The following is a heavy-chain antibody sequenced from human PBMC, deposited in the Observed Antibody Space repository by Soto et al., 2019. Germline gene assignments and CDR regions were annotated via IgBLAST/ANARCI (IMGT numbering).Heavy chain of an antibody. CDR3: ATDTYCPATCYRGHGN. Sequence: EVQLVESGGDLVQPGGSLRLSCAASGFTFSSYWMAWVRQSPGKGLEWVASMNQHVSDIQYVDSVRGRFTISRDNARNLLYLQMNNLGVEDTAIYYCATDTYCPATCYRGHGNWGQGTLVTVSS. V-gene: IGHV3-7*03. CDR2: MNQHVSDI. D-gene: IGHD2-8*02. J-gene: IGHJ4*02. CDR1: GFTFSSYW.